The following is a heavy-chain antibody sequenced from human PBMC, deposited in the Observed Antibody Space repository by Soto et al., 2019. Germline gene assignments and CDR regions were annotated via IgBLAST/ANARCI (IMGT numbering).Heavy chain of an antibody. D-gene: IGHD2-15*01. CDR3: ARALVGGNGMDV. J-gene: IGHJ6*02. CDR1: GGSFSGYY. V-gene: IGHV4-34*01. CDR2: SNHSGST. Sequence: QVQLQQWGAGLLKPSETLSLTCAVYGGSFSGYYWCWIRQPPGKGLEWIGESNHSGSTNYDPSLKSRVTISVDSAENQFSLKLSSVNAADTAVYYCARALVGGNGMDVWGQGTTVTVAS.